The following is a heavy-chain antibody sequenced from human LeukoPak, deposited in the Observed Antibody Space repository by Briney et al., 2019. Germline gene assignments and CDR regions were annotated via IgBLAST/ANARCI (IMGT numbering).Heavy chain of an antibody. CDR1: GFTFTTYW. CDR3: ARGPITMVRGVIIPYYYYYYMDV. D-gene: IGHD3-10*01. CDR2: INQDGSEK. Sequence: GGSLRLSCAASGFTFTTYWMTWVRQAPGKGLEWVANINQDGSEKYFVDSVKGRFTISRDNAKNSLYLQMNSLRVEDTAVYYCARGPITMVRGVIIPYYYYYYMDVWGKGTTVTISS. J-gene: IGHJ6*03. V-gene: IGHV3-7*03.